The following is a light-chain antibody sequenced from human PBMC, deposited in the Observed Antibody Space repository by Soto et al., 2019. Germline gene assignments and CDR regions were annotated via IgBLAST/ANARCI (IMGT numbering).Light chain of an antibody. Sequence: DIQMTQSPSTLSGSVGDRVSIXXRASQDIAIYLAWYQQKPGEAPKLXIYAASTLYGGVPSRFSGSGAGTDFALTITSLQAEDFATYYCQQLRLYPSTFGGGTKVDIK. CDR3: QQLRLYPST. V-gene: IGKV1-9*01. CDR2: AAS. J-gene: IGKJ4*01. CDR1: QDIAIY.